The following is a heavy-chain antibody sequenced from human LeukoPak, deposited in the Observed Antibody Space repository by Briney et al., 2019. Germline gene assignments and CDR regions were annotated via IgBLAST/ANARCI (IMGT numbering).Heavy chain of an antibody. D-gene: IGHD3-10*01. V-gene: IGHV1-18*01. Sequence: ASVKVSCKASGYTFTSYGISWVRQAPGQGLEWMRWISAYNGNTNYAQKLQGRVTMTTDTSTSTAYMELRSLRSDGTAVYYCARAGQEWFGELGFDKWGQGTLVIVSS. CDR3: ARAGQEWFGELGFDK. J-gene: IGHJ4*02. CDR1: GYTFTSYG. CDR2: ISAYNGNT.